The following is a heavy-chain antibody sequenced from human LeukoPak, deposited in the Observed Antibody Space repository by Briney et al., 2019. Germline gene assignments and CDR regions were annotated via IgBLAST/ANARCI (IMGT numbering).Heavy chain of an antibody. CDR3: AKVAGYRCSSTSCYYFDY. CDR2: IRYDGSNK. Sequence: GGALRLSCAASGFTFSSYGVHWVRQAPGKGLEWVAFIRYDGSNKYYADSVKGRFTISRDNSKNTLYLQMNSLRAEDTAVYYCAKVAGYRCSSTSCYYFDYWGQGTLVTVSS. V-gene: IGHV3-30*02. J-gene: IGHJ4*02. CDR1: GFTFSSYG. D-gene: IGHD2-2*01.